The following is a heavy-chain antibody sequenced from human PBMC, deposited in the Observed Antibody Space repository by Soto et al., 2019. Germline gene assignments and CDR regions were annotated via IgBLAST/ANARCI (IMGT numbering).Heavy chain of an antibody. CDR1: GGSISSSSYY. J-gene: IGHJ4*02. CDR3: ARLDYRDGYNLWFDY. D-gene: IGHD5-12*01. V-gene: IGHV4-39*01. Sequence: QLQLQESGPGLVKPSETLSLTRTVSGGSISSSSYYWGWIRQPPGKGLEWIGSIYYSGSTYYNPSLKSRVTISVDTSKNQCALKLSFVTAADTAVYYCARLDYRDGYNLWFDYWGQGTLVTVSS. CDR2: IYYSGST.